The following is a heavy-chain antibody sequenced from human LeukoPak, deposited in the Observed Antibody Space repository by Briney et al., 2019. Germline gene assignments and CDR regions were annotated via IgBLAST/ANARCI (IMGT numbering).Heavy chain of an antibody. CDR3: ARDEHGDFQGFDY. Sequence: KASETLSLTCTVSGASFSSYYWNWIRQSPGKGLEWLGNIHYRGTTNYNPSLKNRVTLSLDTSKSQFVLKVASVTAADTAVYYCARDEHGDFQGFDYWGQGTRVTVSS. D-gene: IGHD4-17*01. J-gene: IGHJ4*02. CDR1: GASFSSYY. CDR2: IHYRGTT. V-gene: IGHV4-59*13.